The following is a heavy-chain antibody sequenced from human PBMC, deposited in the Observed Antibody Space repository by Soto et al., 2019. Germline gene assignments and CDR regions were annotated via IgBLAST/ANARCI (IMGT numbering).Heavy chain of an antibody. Sequence: SETLSLTCAVSGYSINSGFYWGWIRQPPGKGLEWIGTIYHGGDTYFNPSLKSRVTISVDTSKNQFSLKLSSMTAADTAVYYCAGDVTWYWFYYWGQGTLVTVSS. CDR1: GYSINSGFY. CDR2: IYHGGDT. CDR3: AGDVTWYWFYY. V-gene: IGHV4-38-2*01. D-gene: IGHD6-13*01. J-gene: IGHJ4*02.